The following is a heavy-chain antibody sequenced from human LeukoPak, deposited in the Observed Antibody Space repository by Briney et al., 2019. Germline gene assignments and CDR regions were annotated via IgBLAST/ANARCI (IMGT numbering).Heavy chain of an antibody. J-gene: IGHJ4*02. Sequence: PGGSLRLSCAASRFTFSDYEMNWVRQAPGKGLEWVSYIRSDGTTTYYADSVKGRFTISRDNAKNSLYLHLNSLRAEDTAVYFCARGGGYSFGYSWGQGTLVTVSS. V-gene: IGHV3-48*03. D-gene: IGHD5-18*01. CDR1: RFTFSDYE. CDR3: ARGGGYSFGYS. CDR2: IRSDGTTT.